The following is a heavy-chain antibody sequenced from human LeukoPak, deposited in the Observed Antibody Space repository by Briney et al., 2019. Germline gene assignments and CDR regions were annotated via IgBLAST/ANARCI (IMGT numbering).Heavy chain of an antibody. CDR1: GFTVSSNY. CDR3: AKDRRDVYIADAFDI. V-gene: IGHV3-53*01. J-gene: IGHJ3*02. D-gene: IGHD5-24*01. CDR2: IYSGGST. Sequence: PGGSLRLSCAASGFTVSSNYMSWVRQAPGKGLEWVSVIYSGGSTYYADSVKDRFTISRDNSKNTLYLQMNSLRAEDTAVYYCAKDRRDVYIADAFDIWGQGTMVTVSS.